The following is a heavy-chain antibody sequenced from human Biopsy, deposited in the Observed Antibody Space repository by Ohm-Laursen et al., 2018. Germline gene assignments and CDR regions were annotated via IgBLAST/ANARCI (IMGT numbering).Heavy chain of an antibody. CDR1: GYTFTSYE. D-gene: IGHD3-10*01. Sequence: ASVKVSCKTSGYTFTSYEINWVRQATGQGLEWMGWMNPDSGNTGYAQNFQGRVTMTRNTSISTAYMELSSPRSEDTAVYFCARADPPLFYYGSGSSNWFDPWGQGTTVTVSS. V-gene: IGHV1-8*01. CDR2: MNPDSGNT. J-gene: IGHJ5*01. CDR3: ARADPPLFYYGSGSSNWFDP.